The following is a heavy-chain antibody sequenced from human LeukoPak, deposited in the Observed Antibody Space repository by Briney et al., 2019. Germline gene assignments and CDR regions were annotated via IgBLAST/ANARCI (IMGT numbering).Heavy chain of an antibody. Sequence: GGSLRLSCTLSGFTLGEYAMSWVRDAPGRGVEWGSFIRRKPYGGTTEYAPSVKGRFTISRDDSKNIAYLQMNSLKTEDTAVYYCTRDIDADYVDYWGQGDLGTVSS. V-gene: IGHV3-49*04. J-gene: IGHJ4*02. CDR1: GFTLGEYA. D-gene: IGHD2-15*01. CDR3: TRDIDADYVDY. CDR2: IRRKPYGGTT.